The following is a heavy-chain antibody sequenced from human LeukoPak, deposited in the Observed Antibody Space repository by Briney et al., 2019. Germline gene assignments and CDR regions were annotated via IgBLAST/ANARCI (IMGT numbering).Heavy chain of an antibody. CDR1: GYSFTSYL. CDR2: IYPGDSDT. J-gene: IGHJ4*02. D-gene: IGHD6-25*01. CDR3: ASDDGYSSGGAPDY. Sequence: GESLKISCNGSGYSFTSYLIGWVRHLPGKGLEWMGIIYPGDSDTRYSPSFQGQVTISADKSISTAYLQWSSLKASDTAMYYCASDDGYSSGGAPDYWGQGTLVTVSS. V-gene: IGHV5-51*01.